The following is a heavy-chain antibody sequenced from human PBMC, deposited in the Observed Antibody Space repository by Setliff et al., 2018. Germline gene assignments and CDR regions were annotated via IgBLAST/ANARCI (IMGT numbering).Heavy chain of an antibody. Sequence: SETLSLTCTVSGGSISSYHWNWIRQPPGKGLEWIGYVGYNGNTHYNPSLNSRVTMSVDTSKNQFSLKLSSVTAADTAVYYCARGPSSGSYSDAFDIWGQGTMVTVSS. D-gene: IGHD1-26*01. J-gene: IGHJ3*02. V-gene: IGHV4-59*12. CDR3: ARGPSSGSYSDAFDI. CDR2: VGYNGNT. CDR1: GGSISSYH.